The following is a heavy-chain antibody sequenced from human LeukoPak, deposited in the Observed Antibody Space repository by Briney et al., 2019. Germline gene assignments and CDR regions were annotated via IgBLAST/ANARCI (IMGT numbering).Heavy chain of an antibody. D-gene: IGHD3-9*01. CDR2: ISGSGGST. J-gene: IGHJ4*02. CDR1: GFTFSSYA. CDR3: AKDFRGLRYFDWLPDFDY. V-gene: IGHV3-23*01. Sequence: GGSLRLSCAASGFTFSSYAMSWVRQAPGKGLEWVSAISGSGGSTYCADSVKGRFTISRDNSKNTLYLQMNSLRAEDTAVYYCAKDFRGLRYFDWLPDFDYWGQGTLVTVSS.